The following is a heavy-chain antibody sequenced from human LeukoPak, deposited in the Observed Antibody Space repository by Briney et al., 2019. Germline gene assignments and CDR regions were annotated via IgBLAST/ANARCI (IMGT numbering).Heavy chain of an antibody. Sequence: GGSLRLSCAASGFTLSSYAMSWVRQAPGKGLEWVSAISGSGGSTYYADSAKGRFTISRDNSKNTLYLQMNSLRAEDTAVYYCARDRRRDGYNVDAFDIWGQGTMVTVSP. CDR3: ARDRRRDGYNVDAFDI. CDR2: ISGSGGST. CDR1: GFTLSSYA. V-gene: IGHV3-23*01. D-gene: IGHD5-24*01. J-gene: IGHJ3*02.